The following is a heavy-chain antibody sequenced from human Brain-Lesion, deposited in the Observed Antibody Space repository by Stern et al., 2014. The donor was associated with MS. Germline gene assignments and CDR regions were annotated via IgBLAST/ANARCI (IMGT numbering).Heavy chain of an antibody. Sequence: QVQLQESGPGLVKPSQTLSLSCTVSGGSISSGGYYWSWIRQPAGKGLEWIGRIFNSGSTSYNPPLQRPVTISIDTSKNQFSLRLNSMTAADTAVYYCARGRVVPGFQYYATDVWGQGTTVIVSS. CDR1: GGSISSGGYY. CDR3: ARGRVVPGFQYYATDV. V-gene: IGHV4-61*02. D-gene: IGHD2-2*01. J-gene: IGHJ6*02. CDR2: IFNSGST.